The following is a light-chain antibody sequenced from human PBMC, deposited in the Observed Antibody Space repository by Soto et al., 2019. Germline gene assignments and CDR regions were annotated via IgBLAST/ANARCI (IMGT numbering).Light chain of an antibody. CDR1: SSDVGGYNY. CDR2: DVS. CDR3: SSYTTSSTYV. V-gene: IGLV2-14*01. Sequence: SVLTQPAAVSGSPGQSITISCTGTSSDVGGYNYVSWYQQHPGKAPKLMIYDVSDRPSGVSDRFSGSKSDNTASLTISGLQAEDEADYHCSSYTTSSTYVFGTGTRSPS. J-gene: IGLJ1*01.